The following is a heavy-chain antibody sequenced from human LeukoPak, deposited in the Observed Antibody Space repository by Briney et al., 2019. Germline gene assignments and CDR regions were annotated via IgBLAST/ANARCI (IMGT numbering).Heavy chain of an antibody. D-gene: IGHD3-22*01. J-gene: IGHJ4*02. CDR2: ISGSGGST. CDR1: GFTFSSYA. CDR3: AKDYYDSSAHGY. Sequence: GGSLRLSCAASGFTFSSYAMSWVRQVPGKGLEWVSAISGSGGSTYYADSVKGRFTISRDDSKNTLYLQMNSLRAEDTAVYYCAKDYYDSSAHGYWGQGTLVTVSS. V-gene: IGHV3-23*01.